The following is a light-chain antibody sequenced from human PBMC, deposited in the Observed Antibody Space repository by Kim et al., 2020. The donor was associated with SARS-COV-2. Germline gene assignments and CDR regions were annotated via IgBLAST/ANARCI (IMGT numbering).Light chain of an antibody. V-gene: IGLV3-1*01. CDR1: KLGDKY. CDR2: QDS. CDR3: QAWDSSTVV. Sequence: SVSPGKTASITCSGDKLGDKYACWYQQKPGQSPVLVIYQDSKRPSGIPERFSGFNSGNTATLTISGTQAMDEADYYCQAWDSSTVVFGGGTQLTVL. J-gene: IGLJ2*01.